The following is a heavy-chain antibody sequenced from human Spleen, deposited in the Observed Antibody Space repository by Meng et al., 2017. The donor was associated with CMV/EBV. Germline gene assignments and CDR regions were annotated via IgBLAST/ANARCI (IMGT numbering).Heavy chain of an antibody. CDR1: GGSTRSYY. Sequence: QLQGSAPQLLRPSEPRPLTCTVAGGSTRSYYWSWIRQPAGKGLEWIGRIYTSGSTNYNPSLKSRVTMSVDTSKNQFSLKLSSVTAADTAVYYCARDYYDSSGLDYWGQGTLVTVSS. J-gene: IGHJ4*02. D-gene: IGHD3-22*01. V-gene: IGHV4-4*07. CDR3: ARDYYDSSGLDY. CDR2: IYTSGST.